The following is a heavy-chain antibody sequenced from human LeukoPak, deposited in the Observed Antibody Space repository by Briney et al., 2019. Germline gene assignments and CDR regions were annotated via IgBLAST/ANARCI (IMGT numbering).Heavy chain of an antibody. Sequence: PSETLSLTCTVSGGSISSYYWSWIRQPPGKGLEWIAYIYYSGSTNYNPSLKSRVTISVDTSKNQFSLKLSSVTAADTAVYYCARCRGGYMDVWGKGTTVTISS. V-gene: IGHV4-59*12. D-gene: IGHD3-10*01. J-gene: IGHJ6*03. CDR2: IYYSGST. CDR1: GGSISSYY. CDR3: ARCRGGYMDV.